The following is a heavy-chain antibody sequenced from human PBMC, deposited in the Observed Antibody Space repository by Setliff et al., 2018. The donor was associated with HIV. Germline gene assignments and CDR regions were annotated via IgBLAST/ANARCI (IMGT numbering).Heavy chain of an antibody. CDR2: IYYSGRT. Sequence: SETLSLTCTVSGGSISRCSYYWGWIRQPPGKGLEWIGSIYYSGRTYYNPSLKSRVTISVGTSKKQFSLKLSSVTAADTAVYYCARLREGYNFWSGYSYYYYYMDVWGKGTTVTVSS. V-gene: IGHV4-39*01. CDR1: GGSISRCSYY. J-gene: IGHJ6*03. D-gene: IGHD3-3*01. CDR3: ARLREGYNFWSGYSYYYYYMDV.